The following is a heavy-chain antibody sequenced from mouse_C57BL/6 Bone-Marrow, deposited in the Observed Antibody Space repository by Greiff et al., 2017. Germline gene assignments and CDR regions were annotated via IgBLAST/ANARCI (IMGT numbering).Heavy chain of an antibody. J-gene: IGHJ2*01. D-gene: IGHD4-1*01. CDR1: GYTFTSYW. CDR3: ARSGPLGRSFDY. Sequence: VQLQQPGAELVKPGASVKMSCKASGYTFTSYWITWVKQRPGQGLEWIGDIYPTSGRTNYNEKFKSKAILTVDTSSNTAYMQLSSLQSEDYAVFYCARSGPLGRSFDYWGQGTTLTVSS. CDR2: IYPTSGRT. V-gene: IGHV1-55*01.